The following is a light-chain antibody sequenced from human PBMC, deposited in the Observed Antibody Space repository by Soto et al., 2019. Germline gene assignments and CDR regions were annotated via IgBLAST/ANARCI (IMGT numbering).Light chain of an antibody. CDR3: QQYDSSPRT. CDR2: RTS. CDR1: QSVSSSY. Sequence: EIVLTQSPDTLSLSPGERATLSCRASQSVSSSYLAWYQQKPGQAPRLLIYRTSNRATGIPDRFSGSGSGTDFTLTISRLEPEDFAVYWCQQYDSSPRTFGQGTKV. J-gene: IGKJ1*01. V-gene: IGKV3-20*01.